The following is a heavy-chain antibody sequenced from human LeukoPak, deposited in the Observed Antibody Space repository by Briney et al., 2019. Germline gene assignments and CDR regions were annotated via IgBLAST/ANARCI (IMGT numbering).Heavy chain of an antibody. CDR2: IIPILGIA. J-gene: IGHJ6*03. D-gene: IGHD2-21*01. V-gene: IGHV1-69*04. CDR1: GGTFSSYT. CDR3: AKDPLAYCGGDCYSYYYYYMDV. Sequence: SVKVSCKASGGTFSSYTISWVRQAPGQGLEWMGRIIPILGIANYAQKFQGRVTITADKSTSTAYMELSSLRAEDTAVYYCAKDPLAYCGGDCYSYYYYYMDVWGKGTTVTVSS.